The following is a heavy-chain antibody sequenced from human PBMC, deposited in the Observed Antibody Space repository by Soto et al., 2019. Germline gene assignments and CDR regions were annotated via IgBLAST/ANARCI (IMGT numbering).Heavy chain of an antibody. Sequence: GGSLRLSCAPSGFTVSSNYMSWVRQAPGKGLEWVSDIYSGGSTYYADSLKGRFTISRDNSKNTLYLQMNSLRAEATAVYYCARAGTSYYYDSSRYAFDIWGQGTMVTVSS. CDR3: ARAGTSYYYDSSRYAFDI. CDR2: IYSGGST. J-gene: IGHJ3*02. CDR1: GFTVSSNY. V-gene: IGHV3-53*01. D-gene: IGHD3-22*01.